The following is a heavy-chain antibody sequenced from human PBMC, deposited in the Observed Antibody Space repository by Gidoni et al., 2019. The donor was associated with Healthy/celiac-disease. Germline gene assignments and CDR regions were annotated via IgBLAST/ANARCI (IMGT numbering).Heavy chain of an antibody. CDR2: INPNSGGT. CDR1: GYTFTGYY. J-gene: IGHJ4*02. Sequence: QVQLVQSGAEVKKPGASVKVSCKASGYTFTGYYMHWVRQAPGQGLEWMGWINPNSGGTNYEQKFQGRVTMTRDTSISTAYMELSRLRSDDTAVYYCARDLKFLEWLSLGYWGQGTLVTVSS. V-gene: IGHV1-2*02. D-gene: IGHD3-3*01. CDR3: ARDLKFLEWLSLGY.